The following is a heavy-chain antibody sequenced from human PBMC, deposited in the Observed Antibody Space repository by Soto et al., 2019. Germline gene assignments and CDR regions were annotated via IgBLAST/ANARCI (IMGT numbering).Heavy chain of an antibody. CDR1: GYIFTNYY. J-gene: IGHJ4*02. V-gene: IGHV1-46*01. CDR3: ARDRVVGADGPDY. D-gene: IGHD1-26*01. CDR2: INSSGGGT. Sequence: QLQLVQSGAEVKKPGASVRVSCTASGYIFTNYYVHWVRQAPGQGLEWMGIINSSGGGTTYAPKGQDRVIMSRDTSTSIVYMEVSSLRPADTALYYCARDRVVGADGPDYWGQGTLVTVSS.